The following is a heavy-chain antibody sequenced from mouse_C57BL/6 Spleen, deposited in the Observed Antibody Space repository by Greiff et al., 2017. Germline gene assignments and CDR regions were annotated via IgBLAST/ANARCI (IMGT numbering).Heavy chain of an antibody. CDR1: GFSLTSYG. Sequence: VKLQESGPGLVQPSQSLSITCTVSGFSLTSYGVHWVRQSPGKGLEWLGVIWSGGSTDYNAAFISRLSISKDNSKSQVFFKMNSLQADDTAIYYCAIYYYGSSLYYAMDYWGQGTSVTVSS. CDR2: IWSGGST. CDR3: AIYYYGSSLYYAMDY. J-gene: IGHJ4*01. D-gene: IGHD1-1*01. V-gene: IGHV2-2*01.